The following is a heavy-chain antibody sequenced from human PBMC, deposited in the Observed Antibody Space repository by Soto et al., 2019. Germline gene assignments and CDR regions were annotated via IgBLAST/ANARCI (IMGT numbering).Heavy chain of an antibody. V-gene: IGHV1-3*01. D-gene: IGHD5-12*01. CDR3: GRADDGYAHSGMDV. CDR2: INAGNGNT. CDR1: GYTFTSYG. Sequence: GASVKVSCKASGYTFTSYGVNWVRQAPGQRLECLGWINAGNGNTKYSQKFQDRVTITRDTSASTVYLELSSLRFEDTAGYYCGRADDGYAHSGMDVWGQGTTVNVSS. J-gene: IGHJ6*02.